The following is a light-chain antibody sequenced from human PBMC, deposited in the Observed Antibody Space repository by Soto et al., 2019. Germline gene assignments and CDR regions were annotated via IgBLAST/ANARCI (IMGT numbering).Light chain of an antibody. CDR3: QQYNGYWA. V-gene: IGKV1-5*03. CDR2: EAS. Sequence: DIQMTQSPSTPSAPVGDRVTITCRASPGISDSLAWYQQKPGKAPKLLIYEASSLKSGVPSRFSGSRSGTEYTLTTSSLQPDDFATYYCQQYNGYWAFGQGTKVEIK. CDR1: PGISDS. J-gene: IGKJ1*01.